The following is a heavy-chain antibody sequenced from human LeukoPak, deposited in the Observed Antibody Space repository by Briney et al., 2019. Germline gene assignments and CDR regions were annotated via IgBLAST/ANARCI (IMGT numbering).Heavy chain of an antibody. CDR3: ARVLTGSWDWFDP. J-gene: IGHJ5*02. CDR2: ISSSSSTI. Sequence: GGSLRLSCAASGFTFSSYSMNWVRQAPGKGLEWVSYISSSSSTIYYADSVKGRFTISRDNAKNSLYLQMSSLRAEDTAVYYCARVLTGSWDWFDPWGQGTLVTVSS. CDR1: GFTFSSYS. V-gene: IGHV3-48*04. D-gene: IGHD2-8*02.